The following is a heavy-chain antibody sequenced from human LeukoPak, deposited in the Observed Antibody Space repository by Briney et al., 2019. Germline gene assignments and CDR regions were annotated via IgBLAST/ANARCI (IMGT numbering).Heavy chain of an antibody. CDR3: ARQPSARGIDAFDI. CDR2: IYYSGST. Sequence: SETLSLTCTVSGGSISSSSYYWGWIRQPPGKGLEWIGSIYYSGSTYYNPSLKSRVTISVDTSKNQFSLKLSSVTAADTAVYYCARQPSARGIDAFDIWGQGTMVTVSS. CDR1: GGSISSSSYY. J-gene: IGHJ3*02. V-gene: IGHV4-39*01.